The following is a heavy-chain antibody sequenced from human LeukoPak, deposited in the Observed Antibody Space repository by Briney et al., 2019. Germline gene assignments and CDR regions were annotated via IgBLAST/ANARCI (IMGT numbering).Heavy chain of an antibody. V-gene: IGHV4-59*01. J-gene: IGHJ2*01. CDR2: IYYSGST. Sequence: PSETLSLTCTVSSGSISSYYWSWIRQPPGKGLEWIGYIYYSGSTNYNPSLKSRVTISVDTSKNQFSLKLSSVTAADTAVYYCARVGRDWYFDLWGRGTLVTVSS. CDR1: SGSISSYY. D-gene: IGHD1-1*01. CDR3: ARVGRDWYFDL.